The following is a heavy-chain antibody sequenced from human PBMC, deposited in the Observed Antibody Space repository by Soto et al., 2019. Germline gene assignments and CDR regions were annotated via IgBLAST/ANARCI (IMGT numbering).Heavy chain of an antibody. CDR3: ARGGATIFGVIDS. V-gene: IGHV1-46*01. D-gene: IGHD3-3*02. CDR1: GYSFFSYY. J-gene: IGHJ4*02. Sequence: ASVKVSCKASGYSFFSYYIHWVRQAPGQGLEWMGRFLASGGNTDYAQRFRGRVSMTRDTSSTNTVSLELTSLTSDDTAVYYCARGGATIFGVIDSWGQGTRVTVPQ. CDR2: FLASGGNT.